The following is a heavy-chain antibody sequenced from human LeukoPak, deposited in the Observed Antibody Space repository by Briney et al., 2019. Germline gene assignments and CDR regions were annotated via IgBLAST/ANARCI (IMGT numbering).Heavy chain of an antibody. D-gene: IGHD2-8*02. V-gene: IGHV1-69*13. CDR1: GGTFSSYA. CDR2: IIPIFGTA. Sequence: SVKVSCKASGGTFSSYAISWVRQAPGQGLEWMGGIIPIFGTANYAQKFQGRVTITADEPTSTAYMELSSLRSEDTAVYYCHANPVRRDWWLDYWGQGTLVTVSS. CDR3: HANPVRRDWWLDY. J-gene: IGHJ4*02.